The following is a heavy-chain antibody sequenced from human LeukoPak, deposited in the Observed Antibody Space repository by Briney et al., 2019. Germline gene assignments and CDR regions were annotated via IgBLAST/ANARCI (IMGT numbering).Heavy chain of an antibody. D-gene: IGHD1-26*01. J-gene: IGHJ4*02. CDR1: GYTFTGYY. Sequence: ASVKVSCKASGYTFTGYYMYWVRQAPGQGLEWMGWINPNSGGTNYAQKFQGRVTMTRDTSISTAYIELSRLRSDDTAVYYCARDVATWEATDYWGQGTLVTVSS. V-gene: IGHV1-2*02. CDR2: INPNSGGT. CDR3: ARDVATWEATDY.